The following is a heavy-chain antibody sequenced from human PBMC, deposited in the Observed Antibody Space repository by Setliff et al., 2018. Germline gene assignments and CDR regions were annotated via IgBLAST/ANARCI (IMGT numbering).Heavy chain of an antibody. D-gene: IGHD3-3*01. CDR2: INHSGST. Sequence: LSLTCAVYGGSFSGYYWTWIRQPPGKGLEWIGEINHSGSTNYNPSLKSRVTISVDTSKNQFSLKLSSVTAADTAVYYCARRRLFWSGQMVDYWGQGTLVTVSS. V-gene: IGHV4-34*01. J-gene: IGHJ4*02. CDR1: GGSFSGYY. CDR3: ARRRLFWSGQMVDY.